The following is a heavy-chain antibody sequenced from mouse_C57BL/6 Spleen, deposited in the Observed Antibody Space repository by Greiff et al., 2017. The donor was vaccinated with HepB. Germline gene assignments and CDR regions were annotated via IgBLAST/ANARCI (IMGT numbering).Heavy chain of an antibody. J-gene: IGHJ2*01. CDR3: ARTLYGSSPYFDY. CDR1: GYAFSSSW. D-gene: IGHD1-1*01. CDR2: IYPGDGDT. Sequence: VQLQESGPELVKPGASVKISCKASGYAFSSSWMNWVTQRPGKGLEWIGRIYPGDGDTNYNGKFKGKATLTADKSSSTAYMQLSILTSEDSAVYFCARTLYGSSPYFDYWGQGTTLTVSS. V-gene: IGHV1-82*01.